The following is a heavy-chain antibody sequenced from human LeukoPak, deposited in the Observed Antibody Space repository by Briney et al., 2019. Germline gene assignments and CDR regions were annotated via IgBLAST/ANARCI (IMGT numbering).Heavy chain of an antibody. CDR1: GFTFSSYS. J-gene: IGHJ4*02. CDR2: ISSSSSYI. D-gene: IGHD1-26*01. CDR3: ARDHGASYYFDY. Sequence: NSGGSLRLSCAASGFTFSSYSMNWVRQAPGKGLEWVSSISSSSSYIYYADSVKGRFTISRDNAKNSLYLQTNSLRAEDTAVYYCARDHGASYYFDYWGQGTLVTVSS. V-gene: IGHV3-21*01.